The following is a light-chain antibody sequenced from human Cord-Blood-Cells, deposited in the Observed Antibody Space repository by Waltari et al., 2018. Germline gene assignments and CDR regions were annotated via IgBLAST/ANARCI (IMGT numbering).Light chain of an antibody. J-gene: IGLJ2*01. Sequence: SYVLTQPPSVSVAPGQTARITRGGNNIGSKSVHWYQQKPGQAPVLVIYYDSDRPSGIPERFSGSNSGNTATLTISRVEAGDEADYYCQVWDSSSDHPLFGGGTKLTVL. V-gene: IGLV3-21*04. CDR1: NIGSKS. CDR2: YDS. CDR3: QVWDSSSDHPL.